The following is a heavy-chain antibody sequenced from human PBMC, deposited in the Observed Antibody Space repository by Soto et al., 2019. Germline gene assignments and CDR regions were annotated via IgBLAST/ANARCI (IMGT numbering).Heavy chain of an antibody. CDR2: VYDSGST. Sequence: PSETLSLTCTFSCGSIISYYWSWIRQPPGKGLEWIGYVYDSGSTNYNPSLKSRVTMSLDTSRNQFSLQLKSVTAADTAVYYCTRGSGDYWGQGTLVTVSS. CDR3: TRGSGDY. D-gene: IGHD6-25*01. V-gene: IGHV4-59*01. CDR1: CGSIISYY. J-gene: IGHJ4*02.